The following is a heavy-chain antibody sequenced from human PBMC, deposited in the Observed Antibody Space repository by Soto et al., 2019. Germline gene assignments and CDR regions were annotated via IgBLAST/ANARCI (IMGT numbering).Heavy chain of an antibody. J-gene: IGHJ4*02. V-gene: IGHV5-51*01. D-gene: IGHD6-19*01. CDR2: IHGGDSNT. Sequence: GESLKISCKGSGYMFTNYWIGWVRQMPGKGLEWMGIIHGGDSNTRYSPSFDGQVTISTDKSINTAYLQWSSLKASDTAMYYRARRVTSSTGWDYWGQGTLVTVSS. CDR3: ARRVTSSTGWDY. CDR1: GYMFTNYW.